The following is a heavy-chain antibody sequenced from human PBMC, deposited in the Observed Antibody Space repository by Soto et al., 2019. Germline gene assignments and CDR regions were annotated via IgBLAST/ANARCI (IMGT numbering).Heavy chain of an antibody. D-gene: IGHD6-6*01. V-gene: IGHV3-72*01. CDR3: VMLGGSSGGSSGMDV. CDR2: IRRKANSYTT. J-gene: IGHJ6*01. Sequence: EVQLVESGGGLVQPGGSLRLSCAASGLIFSDYHMDWVRQAPGKGLEWVGRIRRKANSYTTEYAASVKGRFTISRDQSKNSLYLQVTRLKSAATGVYYCVMLGGSSGGSSGMDVGGQGTTVTVSS. CDR1: GLIFSDYH.